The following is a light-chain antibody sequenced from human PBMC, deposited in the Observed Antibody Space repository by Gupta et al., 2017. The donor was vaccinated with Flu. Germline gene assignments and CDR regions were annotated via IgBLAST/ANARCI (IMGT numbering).Light chain of an antibody. Sequence: ETVLTQSPEFQSVTPRETVTITCQASEGIGSNLHWFQQKPHQSPKLLIKYASQSFPGVPSRFSGSRSGTDYTLTIHGLEAEDAATYYCQHTNSLPQNFGQGTKLEI. J-gene: IGKJ2*01. CDR2: YAS. CDR3: QHTNSLPQN. V-gene: IGKV6-21*01. CDR1: EGIGSN.